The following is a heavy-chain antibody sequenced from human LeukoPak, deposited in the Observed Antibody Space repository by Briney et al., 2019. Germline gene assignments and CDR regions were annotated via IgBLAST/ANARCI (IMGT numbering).Heavy chain of an antibody. J-gene: IGHJ3*01. CDR2: ISGSGGNT. V-gene: IGHV3-23*01. CDR1: GFTFPNYV. CDR3: ANEYSKGDV. Sequence: GGSLRLSCAASGFTFPNYVMSWVRQAPGKGLEWVSAISGSGGNTYYADSVKGRFTISRDNSKNTLYLQMNSLRAEDAAVYYCANEYSKGDVWGQGTMVTVSS. D-gene: IGHD4-11*01.